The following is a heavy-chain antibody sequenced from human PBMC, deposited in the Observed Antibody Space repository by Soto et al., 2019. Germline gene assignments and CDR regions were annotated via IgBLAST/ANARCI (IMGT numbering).Heavy chain of an antibody. V-gene: IGHV3-30*04. CDR1: GFTFSNHA. Sequence: QVQLVESGGGVVQPGRSLTLSCAASGFTFSNHAIHWVRQAPGKGLEWVAVISNDGSRDYYADSVKGRFTMSRDNSKNTLYLQMNSLRLEDTAVYYCARRLPQFALLRVPFDYWGQGTLVTVSS. J-gene: IGHJ4*02. D-gene: IGHD5-18*01. CDR2: ISNDGSRD. CDR3: ARRLPQFALLRVPFDY.